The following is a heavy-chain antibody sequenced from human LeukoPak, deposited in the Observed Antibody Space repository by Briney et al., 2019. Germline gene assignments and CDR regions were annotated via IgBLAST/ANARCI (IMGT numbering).Heavy chain of an antibody. V-gene: IGHV4-39*07. D-gene: IGHD2-15*01. CDR1: GGSISSSSYY. Sequence: SETLSLTCTVSGGSISSSSYYWGWIRQPPGKGLEWIGSIYYSGSTYYNPSLKSRVTISVDTSKNQFSLKLSSVTAADTAVYYCARTLPYCSGGSCYYDWGQGTLVTVSS. J-gene: IGHJ4*02. CDR2: IYYSGST. CDR3: ARTLPYCSGGSCYYD.